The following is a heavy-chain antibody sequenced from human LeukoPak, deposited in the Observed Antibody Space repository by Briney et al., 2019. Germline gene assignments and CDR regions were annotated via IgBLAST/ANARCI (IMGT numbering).Heavy chain of an antibody. V-gene: IGHV3-53*05. Sequence: QPGGSLRLSCAASGFTVSSNYMSWVRQAPGKGLEWVSVIYSGGSTYYAYSVKGRFTISRDKSKNTVYLQMNSLRFEDTAMYYCARNWFDPWGQGTLVTVSS. J-gene: IGHJ5*02. CDR3: ARNWFDP. CDR1: GFTVSSNY. CDR2: IYSGGST.